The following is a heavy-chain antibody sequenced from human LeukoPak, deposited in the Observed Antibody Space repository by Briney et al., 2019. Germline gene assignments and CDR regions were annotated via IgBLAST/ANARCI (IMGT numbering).Heavy chain of an antibody. CDR2: MNPYSGNT. CDR1: GYTFTNYD. Sequence: ASVKVSCKASGYTFTNYDIHWVRQATGQGLEWMGWMNPYSGNTGYAQNFQGRITITRNTSISTAYMELSSLRSEDTAVYYCAREGTQRINWYHWFDPWGQGTLVTVSS. J-gene: IGHJ5*02. D-gene: IGHD1-1*01. V-gene: IGHV1-8*03. CDR3: AREGTQRINWYHWFDP.